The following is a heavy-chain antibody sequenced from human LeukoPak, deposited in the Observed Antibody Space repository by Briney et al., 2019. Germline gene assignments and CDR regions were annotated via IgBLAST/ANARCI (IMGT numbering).Heavy chain of an antibody. D-gene: IGHD3-16*02. V-gene: IGHV4-39*07. CDR2: IYYSGST. Sequence: SETPSLTCSVSGGSISSSSYYWAWIRQPPGKGLEWIASIYYSGSTYYNPSLRSRVTISVDTSKNQFSLKLSSVTAADTAVYYCARGEITFGGVIVGDFDYWGQGTLVTVSS. J-gene: IGHJ4*02. CDR1: GGSISSSSYY. CDR3: ARGEITFGGVIVGDFDY.